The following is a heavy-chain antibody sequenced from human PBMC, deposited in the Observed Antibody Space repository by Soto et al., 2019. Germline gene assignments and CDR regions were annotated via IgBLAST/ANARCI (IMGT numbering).Heavy chain of an antibody. V-gene: IGHV5-51*01. J-gene: IGHJ4*02. Sequence: PGESLKISCKASGYIFIDYWIGWVRQMPGKGLEWMGLVYPRDSDTRYSPSFQGQVTISADRSTGTAFLQWRSLKASDTALYYCARPPLPGYSIHFNSWGQGTLVTVSS. CDR2: VYPRDSDT. CDR1: GYIFIDYW. D-gene: IGHD2-15*01. CDR3: ARPPLPGYSIHFNS.